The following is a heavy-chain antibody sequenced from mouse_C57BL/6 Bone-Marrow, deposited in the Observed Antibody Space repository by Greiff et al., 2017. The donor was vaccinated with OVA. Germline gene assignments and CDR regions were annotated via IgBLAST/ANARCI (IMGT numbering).Heavy chain of an antibody. CDR2: IDPEDGET. J-gene: IGHJ1*03. CDR1: GFNIKDYY. CDR3: ALDYYGRYFDV. D-gene: IGHD1-1*01. Sequence: EVKLQESGAELVKPGASVKLSCTASGFNIKDYYMHWVKQRTEQGLEWIGRIDPEDGETKYAPKFQGKATITADTSSNTAYLQLSSLTSEDTAVYYCALDYYGRYFDVWGTGTTVTVSS. V-gene: IGHV14-2*01.